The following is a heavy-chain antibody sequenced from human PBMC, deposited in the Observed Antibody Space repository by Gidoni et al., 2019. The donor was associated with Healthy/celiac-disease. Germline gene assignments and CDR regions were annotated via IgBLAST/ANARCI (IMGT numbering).Heavy chain of an antibody. J-gene: IGHJ6*03. Sequence: QVQLQQWGAGRLKPSETLSLNGPAYGGSFSGYYWSWVRQPPGKGLEWIGEINHSGSTNYNPSLKSRVTISVDTSKNQFSLKLSSVTAADTAVYYCARARHPYYYYYMDVWGKGTTVTVSS. CDR2: INHSGST. CDR1: GGSFSGYY. CDR3: ARARHPYYYYYMDV. V-gene: IGHV4-34*01. D-gene: IGHD6-25*01.